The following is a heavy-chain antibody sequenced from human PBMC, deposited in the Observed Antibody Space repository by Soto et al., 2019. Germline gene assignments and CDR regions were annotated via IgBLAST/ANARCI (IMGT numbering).Heavy chain of an antibody. CDR1: GGTFSSYA. CDR2: IIPIFGTA. Sequence: GASVKVSCKASGGTFSSYAISWVRQAPGQGLEWMGGIIPIFGTANYAQKFQGRVTITADESTSTAYMELSSLRSEDTAVYYCARAYYYDSSGYYYPRGAWGQGTLVTVSS. V-gene: IGHV1-69*13. J-gene: IGHJ4*02. CDR3: ARAYYYDSSGYYYPRGA. D-gene: IGHD3-22*01.